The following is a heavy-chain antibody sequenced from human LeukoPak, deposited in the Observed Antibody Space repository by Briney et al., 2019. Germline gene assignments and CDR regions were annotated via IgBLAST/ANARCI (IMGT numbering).Heavy chain of an antibody. CDR2: ISGSGAST. CDR3: AKDLYYDSSGYYWVFDY. J-gene: IGHJ4*02. Sequence: GSLRLSCAASGFTFSSHAMSWVRQAPGKGLEWVSGISGSGASTYYADSVKGRFTISRDNSKNTLYLQMNSLRAEGTAVYYCAKDLYYDSSGYYWVFDYWGQGTLVTVSS. V-gene: IGHV3-23*01. D-gene: IGHD3-22*01. CDR1: GFTFSSHA.